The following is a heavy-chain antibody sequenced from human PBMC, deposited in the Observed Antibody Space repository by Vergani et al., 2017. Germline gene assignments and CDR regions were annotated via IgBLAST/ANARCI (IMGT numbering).Heavy chain of an antibody. J-gene: IGHJ4*02. V-gene: IGHV4-61*02. CDR2: INTSGST. CDR3: ARGSCLGGSCYKPRFDY. CDR1: GGSIISHNSY. D-gene: IGHD2-15*01. Sequence: QVQLQESGPGLVKPSQTLSLTCTVSGGSIISHNSYCGWTRHPAGKGLGWIGRINTSGSTNYNPSLKSRVTMSEETSKTQFSLKLTSVTAADTAVYFCARGSCLGGSCYKPRFDYWGQGILVTVSS.